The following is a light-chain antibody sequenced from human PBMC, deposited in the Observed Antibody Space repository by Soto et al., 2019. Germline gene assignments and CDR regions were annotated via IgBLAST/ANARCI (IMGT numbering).Light chain of an antibody. CDR3: QQRTDWLWT. CDR1: QSISTY. Sequence: EIVLTQSPATLSLSPGERATLSCRVSQSISTYLAWYQQKPGQAPRLLIYDGSNRATGTPASFSGNGYGTDFTLTVSSLEPEDFAVYYCQQRTDWLWTFGQGTKVQLK. CDR2: DGS. J-gene: IGKJ1*01. V-gene: IGKV3-11*01.